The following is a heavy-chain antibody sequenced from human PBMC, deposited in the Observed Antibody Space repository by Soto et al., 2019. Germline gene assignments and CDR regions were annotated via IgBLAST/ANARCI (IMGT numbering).Heavy chain of an antibody. CDR3: TRENIENSDCLYDAFDI. Sequence: ASVKVSCKTSGCTFSDYYTYWLRQAPGQGLEWMGWMNPKSGGAYFAQKFQGRVTLTRDTSIGTAYIEVNSLTSDDSAVYYCTRENIENSDCLYDAFDIWGQGTTVTVSS. CDR2: MNPKSGGA. J-gene: IGHJ3*02. V-gene: IGHV1-2*02. D-gene: IGHD2-15*01. CDR1: GCTFSDYY.